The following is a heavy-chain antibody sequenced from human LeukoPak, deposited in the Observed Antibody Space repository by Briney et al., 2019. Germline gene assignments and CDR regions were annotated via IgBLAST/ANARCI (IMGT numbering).Heavy chain of an antibody. CDR2: MNPNSGYT. V-gene: IGHV1-8*01. J-gene: IGHJ4*02. CDR1: GYTFTSYD. Sequence: ASVKVSCKASGYTFTSYDINWVRQATGQGLEWMGWMNPNSGYTNYAQKFQGRVTMTRNTSISTAYMELSSLSSDDTAVYYCAGGPAFGELLDYWGQGTLVTVSS. D-gene: IGHD3-10*01. CDR3: AGGPAFGELLDY.